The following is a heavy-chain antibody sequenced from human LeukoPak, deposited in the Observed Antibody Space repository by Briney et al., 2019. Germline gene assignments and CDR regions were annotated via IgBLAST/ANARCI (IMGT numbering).Heavy chain of an antibody. V-gene: IGHV6-1*01. Sequence: SQTLSLTCAISGDSVSSNSAAWNWIRQSPSRGLEWLGRTYYRSKWYNDYAVSVKSRITINPDTSKNQFSLQLNSVTPEDTAVYYCARVFFFSGYDSYYFDYWGQGTLVTVSS. D-gene: IGHD5-12*01. CDR3: ARVFFFSGYDSYYFDY. CDR1: GDSVSSNSAA. CDR2: TYYRSKWYN. J-gene: IGHJ4*02.